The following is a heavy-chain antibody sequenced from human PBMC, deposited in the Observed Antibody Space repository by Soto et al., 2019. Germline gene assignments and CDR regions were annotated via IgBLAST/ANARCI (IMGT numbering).Heavy chain of an antibody. V-gene: IGHV1-69*01. D-gene: IGHD1-26*01. CDR1: GGTFSSYA. Sequence: QVQLVQSGAEVKKPGSSVKVSCKASGGTFSSYAISWVRQAPGQGLEWMGGIIPIFGTANYAQKFQGRVTISADESTSTAYMELSRLRSEDTAVYYCARSEVGVTTYTRAFDIWGQGTMVTVSS. J-gene: IGHJ3*02. CDR2: IIPIFGTA. CDR3: ARSEVGVTTYTRAFDI.